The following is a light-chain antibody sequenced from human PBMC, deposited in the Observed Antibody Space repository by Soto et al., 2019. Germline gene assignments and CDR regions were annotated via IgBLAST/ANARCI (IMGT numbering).Light chain of an antibody. CDR1: SSDVGGYNS. CDR2: EVS. J-gene: IGLJ1*01. V-gene: IGLV2-8*01. CDR3: SSYAGSNNYV. Sequence: QSALTQPPSASGSPGQSVTISCTGTSSDVGGYNSVSWYQQHPGKAPKLMIYEVSKRPSGVPDRLSGSKSGNTASLTVSGLQAEDEADYYCSSYAGSNNYVLGTGTKLTVL.